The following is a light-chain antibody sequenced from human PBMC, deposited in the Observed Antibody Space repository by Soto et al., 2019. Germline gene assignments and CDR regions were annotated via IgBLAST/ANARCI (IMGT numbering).Light chain of an antibody. CDR2: KAS. V-gene: IGKV1-5*03. CDR1: QSISDW. Sequence: TQSPSSLSTPFCDAIPSTCRASQSISDWLAWYQQKPGKVPKLLIYKASNLESGVPSRFSGSGSGTEFTLSISSLQADDFASYYCQHYMSHPWTFGRGTKVDI. CDR3: QHYMSHPWT. J-gene: IGKJ1*01.